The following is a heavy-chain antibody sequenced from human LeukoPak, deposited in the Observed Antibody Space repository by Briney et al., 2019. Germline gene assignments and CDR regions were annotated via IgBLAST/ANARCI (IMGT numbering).Heavy chain of an antibody. CDR2: ISGSGGST. J-gene: IGHJ4*02. CDR3: AKDQAMVRGVISFYFDY. D-gene: IGHD3-10*01. CDR1: GFTFSSYG. Sequence: GRSLRLSCAASGFTFSSYGMHWVRQAPGKGLEWVSAISGSGGSTYYADSVKGRFTISRDNSKNTLYLQMNSLRAEDTAVYYCAKDQAMVRGVISFYFDYWGQGTLVTVSS. V-gene: IGHV3-23*01.